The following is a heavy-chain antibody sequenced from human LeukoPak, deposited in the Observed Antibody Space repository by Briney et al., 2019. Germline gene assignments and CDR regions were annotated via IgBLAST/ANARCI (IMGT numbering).Heavy chain of an antibody. V-gene: IGHV3-9*03. CDR1: GFTFDDYA. J-gene: IGHJ4*02. CDR2: ISWNSGSI. D-gene: IGHD2-2*01. CDR3: AKGYCSSTSCYPFDY. Sequence: GGSLRLSCAASGFTFDDYAMHWVRQAPGKGLEWVSDISWNSGSIGYADSVKGRFTISRDNAKNSLYLQMNSLRAEDMALYYCAKGYCSSTSCYPFDYWGQGTLVTVSS.